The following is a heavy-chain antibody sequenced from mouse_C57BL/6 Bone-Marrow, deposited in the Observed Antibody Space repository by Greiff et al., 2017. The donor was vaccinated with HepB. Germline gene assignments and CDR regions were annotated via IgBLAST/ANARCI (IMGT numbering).Heavy chain of an antibody. CDR1: GFTFSNYW. CDR3: TGSYYGNYDYFDY. J-gene: IGHJ2*01. CDR2: IRLKSDNYAT. V-gene: IGHV6-3*01. Sequence: EVKLVESGGGLVQPGGSMKLSCVASGFTFSNYWLNWVRQSPEKGLEWVAQIRLKSDNYATNYAESVKGRFTISRDDSKSSVYLQMNNLRAEDTGIYYCTGSYYGNYDYFDYWGQGTTLTVSS. D-gene: IGHD2-10*01.